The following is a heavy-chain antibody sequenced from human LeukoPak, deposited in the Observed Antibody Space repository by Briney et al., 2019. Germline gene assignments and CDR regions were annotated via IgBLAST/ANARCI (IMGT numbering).Heavy chain of an antibody. CDR1: GFIFSSYA. Sequence: GRSLRLSCAASGFIFSSYAMHWVRQAPGKGLEWVAVISYDGSNKYYADSVKGRFTISRDNSKNTLYLQMNSLRAEDTAVYYCARDRINCSSTSCYNYYYYGMDVWGQGTTVTVSS. V-gene: IGHV3-30-3*01. CDR2: ISYDGSNK. CDR3: ARDRINCSSTSCYNYYYYGMDV. J-gene: IGHJ6*02. D-gene: IGHD2-2*02.